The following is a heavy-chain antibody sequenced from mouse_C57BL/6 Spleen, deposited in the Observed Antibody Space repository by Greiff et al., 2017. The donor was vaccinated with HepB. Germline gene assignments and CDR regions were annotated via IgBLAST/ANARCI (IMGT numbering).Heavy chain of an antibody. J-gene: IGHJ4*01. CDR1: GYSITSGYY. CDR3: ARDDYDAMDY. CDR2: INYDGSN. Sequence: VQLQESGPGLVKPSQSLSLTCSVTGYSITSGYYWNWIRQFPGNKLEWMGYINYDGSNNYNPSLKNRISITRDTSKNQFFLKLNSVTTEDTATYYCARDDYDAMDYWGQGTSVTVSS. V-gene: IGHV3-6*01.